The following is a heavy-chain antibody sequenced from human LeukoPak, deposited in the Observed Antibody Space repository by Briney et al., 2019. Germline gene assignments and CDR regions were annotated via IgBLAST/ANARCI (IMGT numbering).Heavy chain of an antibody. CDR1: GYYLTNYW. CDR3: VRGRAVAGSYYSDY. Sequence: GESLNISCKGSGYYLTNYWIGWVRQMPEKGLEWMGIFYPGDSDTRYSPSFQGQVTISADKSISTAYLQWSSLKASDTAMYYCVRGRAVAGSYYSDYWGQGTLVTVSS. D-gene: IGHD6-19*01. CDR2: FYPGDSDT. J-gene: IGHJ4*02. V-gene: IGHV5-51*01.